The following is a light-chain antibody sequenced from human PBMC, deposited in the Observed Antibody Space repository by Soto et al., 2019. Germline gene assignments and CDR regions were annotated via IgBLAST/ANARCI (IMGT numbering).Light chain of an antibody. CDR2: DVT. J-gene: IGLJ3*02. V-gene: IGLV2-11*01. CDR1: RSDVGDYAY. Sequence: QSALTQPPSVSGSPGQSVTLSCTGVRSDVGDYAYVSWYQQYPGKAPKLMIYDVTIRPSGVPDRFSGSKSGNTASLTISGLQAEDEATYYCCSFAANDRWLFGGGTKVTVL. CDR3: CSFAANDRWL.